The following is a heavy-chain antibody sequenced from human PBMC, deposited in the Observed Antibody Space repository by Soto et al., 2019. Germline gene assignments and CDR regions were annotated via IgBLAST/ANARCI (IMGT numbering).Heavy chain of an antibody. J-gene: IGHJ4*02. D-gene: IGHD3-10*01. CDR3: ARRGSGHTFDY. Sequence: QLQLQESGPGLVKPSETLSLTCAVSGAAISRTGFYWGWIRQPPGQGLEWIGSIYEAGTTFYNSSLKSRVTISADTSKNHFSLRLSSVTAADTAVYYCARRGSGHTFDYWGQGTLVTVSS. CDR1: GAAISRTGFY. V-gene: IGHV4-39*01. CDR2: IYEAGTT.